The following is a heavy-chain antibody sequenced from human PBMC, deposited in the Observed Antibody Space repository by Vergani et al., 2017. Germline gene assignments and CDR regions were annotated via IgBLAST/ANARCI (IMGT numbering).Heavy chain of an antibody. V-gene: IGHV4-39*01. CDR1: GVSIGSNSYY. CDR3: TRHGRSGWAGYFQH. CDR2: IYYTGTT. Sequence: QVRLKESGPGLVKPSETLSLTCTVSGVSIGSNSYYWGWIRQPPGKGLEWIGTIYYTGTTYYNEAHKSRLTISVDTSKNQFSLNLTSVTAADTAVYYCTRHGRSGWAGYFQHWGQGTLVTASS. J-gene: IGHJ1*01. D-gene: IGHD6-19*01.